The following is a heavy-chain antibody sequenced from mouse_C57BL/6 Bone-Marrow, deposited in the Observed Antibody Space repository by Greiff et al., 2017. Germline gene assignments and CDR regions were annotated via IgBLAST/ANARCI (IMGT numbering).Heavy chain of an antibody. CDR1: GYTFTDYE. CDR3: TRSESAQATSY. D-gene: IGHD3-2*02. Sequence: QVQLKESGAELVRPGASVTLSCKASGYTFTDYEMHWVKQTPVHGLEWIGAIDPETGGTAYNQKFKGKAILTADKSSRTAYMELRSLTSEDSAVYYCTRSESAQATSYWGQGTLVTVSA. V-gene: IGHV1-15*01. CDR2: IDPETGGT. J-gene: IGHJ3*01.